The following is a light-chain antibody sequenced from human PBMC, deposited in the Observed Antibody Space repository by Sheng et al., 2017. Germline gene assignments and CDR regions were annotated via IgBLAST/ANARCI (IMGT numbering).Light chain of an antibody. Sequence: EIVLTQSPATLSLSPGERATLSCRASQSVSSSYLAWYQQKPGQAPRLLIYGASSRATGIPDRFSGSGSGTDFTLTISRLEPEDFATYYCQQYGTSPKLTFGGGTKVEIK. CDR1: QSVSSSY. J-gene: IGKJ4*01. V-gene: IGKV3-20*01. CDR2: GAS. CDR3: QQYGTSPKLT.